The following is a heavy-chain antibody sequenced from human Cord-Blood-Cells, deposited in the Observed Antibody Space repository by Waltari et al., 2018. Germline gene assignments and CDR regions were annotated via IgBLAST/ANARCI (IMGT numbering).Heavy chain of an antibody. CDR2: INPMLGIA. Sequence: QLQLVQSGAEVKKPGSSVKFSRKAYGGTFSSYAISWARQAPGQGLGWMGRINPMLGIASDAEKFQGRVTSSADNSTSTAYIELSSLRSEDTAVYYCARDDSALLRLDAFDSCGQGTMGTVSP. CDR1: GGTFSSYA. J-gene: IGHJ3*02. CDR3: ARDDSALLRLDAFDS. D-gene: IGHD3-16*01. V-gene: IGHV1-69*09.